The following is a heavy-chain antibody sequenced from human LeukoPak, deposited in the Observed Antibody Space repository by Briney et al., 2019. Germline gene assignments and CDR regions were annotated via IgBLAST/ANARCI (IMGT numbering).Heavy chain of an antibody. CDR2: IYYSGST. CDR3: AILEYQLLLCYFDY. J-gene: IGHJ4*02. Sequence: SETLSLTSTVSRVSICSSSSCWGWIRQPPGKGLEWIGSIYYSGSTYYNPSLKSRVTISVDTSKNQSSLKLSSVITEATTVYGSAILEYQLLLCYFDYWGQGTLVTVSS. D-gene: IGHD2-2*01. V-gene: IGHV4-39*01. CDR1: RVSICSSSSC.